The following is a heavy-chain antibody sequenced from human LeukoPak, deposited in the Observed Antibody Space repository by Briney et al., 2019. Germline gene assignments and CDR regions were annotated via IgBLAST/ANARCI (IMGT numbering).Heavy chain of an antibody. CDR3: ATDNCSGGSCSFDY. D-gene: IGHD2-15*01. V-gene: IGHV3-9*03. J-gene: IGHJ4*02. CDR2: ISWNSGSI. CDR1: GFTFDDYA. Sequence: GGSLRLSWAASGFTFDDYAMHWVRQAPGKGLEWVSGISWNSGSIGYADSVKGRFTISRDNAKNSLYLQMNSLRAEDMALYYCATDNCSGGSCSFDYWGQGTLVTVSS.